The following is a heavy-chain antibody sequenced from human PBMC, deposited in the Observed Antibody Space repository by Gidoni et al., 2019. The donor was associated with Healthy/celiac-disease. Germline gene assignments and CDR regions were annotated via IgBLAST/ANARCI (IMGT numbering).Heavy chain of an antibody. CDR1: GGSIRSGGYS. CDR3: ARDRSGSHRGNWFDP. CDR2: IYHSGST. D-gene: IGHD1-26*01. V-gene: IGHV4-30-2*01. J-gene: IGHJ5*02. Sequence: QLQLQESGSGLVKPSQTLSLTCAVSGGSIRSGGYSWSWIRQPPGKGLEWIGYIYHSGSTYYNPSLKSRVTISVDRTKNQFSLKLSSVTAADTAVYYCARDRSGSHRGNWFDPWGQGTLVTVSS.